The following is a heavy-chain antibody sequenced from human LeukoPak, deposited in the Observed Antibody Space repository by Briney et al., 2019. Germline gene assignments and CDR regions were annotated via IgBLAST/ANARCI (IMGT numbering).Heavy chain of an antibody. Sequence: GGSLRLSCEASGFTFSSYAMHWVRQAPGKGLEWVAVISYDGSNKYYADSVKGRFIISRDNSKNTLYLQMNSLRAEDTAVYYCARVLITMIVVVSGDAFDIWGQGTMVTVSS. CDR1: GFTFSSYA. V-gene: IGHV3-30-3*01. J-gene: IGHJ3*02. D-gene: IGHD3-22*01. CDR2: ISYDGSNK. CDR3: ARVLITMIVVVSGDAFDI.